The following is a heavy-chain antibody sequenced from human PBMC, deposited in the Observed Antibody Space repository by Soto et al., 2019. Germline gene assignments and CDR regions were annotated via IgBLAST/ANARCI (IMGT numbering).Heavy chain of an antibody. V-gene: IGHV3-33*01. D-gene: IGHD1-26*01. J-gene: IGHJ2*01. Sequence: QVQLVESGGGVVQPGRSLRLSCAASGFTFSSYGMHWVRQAPGKGLEWVAVIWYDGSNKYYADSVKGRFTISRDNSKNTLYLQMNSLRAEGTAVYYCAREGGSGSYYWYFDLWGRGTLVTVSS. CDR3: AREGGSGSYYWYFDL. CDR2: IWYDGSNK. CDR1: GFTFSSYG.